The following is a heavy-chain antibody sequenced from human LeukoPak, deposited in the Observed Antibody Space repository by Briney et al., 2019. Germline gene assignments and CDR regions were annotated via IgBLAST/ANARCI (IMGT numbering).Heavy chain of an antibody. Sequence: ASVKVSCKASGYTFTGYYMHWVRQAPGQGLEWMGRINPNSGGTNYAQKFQGRVTMTRDTSISTAYMELSRLGSDDTAVYYCARYCSSTSCSKKPDYWGQGTLVTVSS. CDR3: ARYCSSTSCSKKPDY. V-gene: IGHV1-2*06. CDR2: INPNSGGT. J-gene: IGHJ4*02. CDR1: GYTFTGYY. D-gene: IGHD2-2*01.